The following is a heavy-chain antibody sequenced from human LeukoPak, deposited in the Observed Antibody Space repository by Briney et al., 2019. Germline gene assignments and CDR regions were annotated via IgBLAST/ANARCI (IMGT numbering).Heavy chain of an antibody. CDR2: IYTSGST. V-gene: IGHV4-4*07. Sequence: SETLSLTCTVSGGSISSYYWSWIRQPAGKGLEWIGRIYTSGSTNYNPSLKSRVTMSVDTSKNQFSLKLSSVTAADTAVYYCARLRGIAAAGTIYYYYYMDVWGKGTTVTVPS. CDR3: ARLRGIAAAGTIYYYYYMDV. J-gene: IGHJ6*03. CDR1: GGSISSYY. D-gene: IGHD6-13*01.